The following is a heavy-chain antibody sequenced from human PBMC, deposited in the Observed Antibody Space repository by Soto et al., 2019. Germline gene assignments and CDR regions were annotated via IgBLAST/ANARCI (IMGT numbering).Heavy chain of an antibody. CDR2: INAGNGNT. CDR3: ARYRYNLNYQYNWFDP. J-gene: IGHJ5*02. Sequence: HAPGQRLEWMGWINAGNGNTKYSQKFQGRVTITRDTSASTAYMELSSLRSEDTAVYYCARYRYNLNYQYNWFDPWGQGTLVTVSS. V-gene: IGHV1-3*01. D-gene: IGHD1-7*01.